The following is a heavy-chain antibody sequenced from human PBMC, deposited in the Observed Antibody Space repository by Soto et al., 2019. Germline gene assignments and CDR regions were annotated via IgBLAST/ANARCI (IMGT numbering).Heavy chain of an antibody. CDR3: ARGLHYDYVWGSYRTDGGMDV. Sequence: SETLSLTCTVSGGSISSGDYYWSWIRQPPGKGLEWIGYIYYSGSTYYNPSLKSRVTISVDTSKNQFSLKLSSVTAADTAVYYCARGLHYDYVWGSYRTDGGMDVWGQGTTVTVSS. V-gene: IGHV4-30-4*01. CDR1: GGSISSGDYY. CDR2: IYYSGST. D-gene: IGHD3-16*02. J-gene: IGHJ6*02.